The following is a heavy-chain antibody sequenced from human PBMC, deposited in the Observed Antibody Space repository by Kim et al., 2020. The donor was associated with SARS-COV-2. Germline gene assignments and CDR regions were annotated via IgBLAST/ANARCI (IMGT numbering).Heavy chain of an antibody. D-gene: IGHD1-26*01. CDR3: ARDRFLGYYFDY. V-gene: IGHV4-59*01. CDR1: GGSISSYY. Sequence: SETLSLTCTVSGGSISSYYWSWIRQPPGKGLEWIGYIYYSGSTNYNPSLKSRVTISVDTSKNQFSLKLSSVTAADTAVYYCARDRFLGYYFDYWGQGTLVTVSS. J-gene: IGHJ4*02. CDR2: IYYSGST.